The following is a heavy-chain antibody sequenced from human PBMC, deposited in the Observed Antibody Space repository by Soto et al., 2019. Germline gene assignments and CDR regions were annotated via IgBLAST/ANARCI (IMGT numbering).Heavy chain of an antibody. Sequence: QVQLVQSGAEVKKPGSSVKVSCRATGGPFSSYTFTWVRQASGQGLEWMGRIIPVLGLANYAQKFKDRVTITADNSTGTVYMQLRGLISEDTAVYYGARSGWGGPSGKWGQGSLVTVSS. V-gene: IGHV1-69*02. CDR2: IIPVLGLA. CDR1: GGPFSSYT. J-gene: IGHJ4*01. CDR3: ARSGWGGPSGK. D-gene: IGHD6-25*01.